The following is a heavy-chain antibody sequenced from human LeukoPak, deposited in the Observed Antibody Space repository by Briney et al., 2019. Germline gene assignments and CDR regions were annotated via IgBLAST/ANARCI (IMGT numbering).Heavy chain of an antibody. CDR3: ARTYYYDSSGYYYPDY. CDR1: GYSFTSYW. Sequence: GESLKISCKGSGYSFTSYWIGWVHQMPGKGLEWMGIIYPGDSDTRYSPSFQGQVTISADKSISTAYLQWSSLKASDTAMYYCARTYYYDSSGYYYPDYWGQGTLVTVSS. CDR2: IYPGDSDT. V-gene: IGHV5-51*07. J-gene: IGHJ4*02. D-gene: IGHD3-22*01.